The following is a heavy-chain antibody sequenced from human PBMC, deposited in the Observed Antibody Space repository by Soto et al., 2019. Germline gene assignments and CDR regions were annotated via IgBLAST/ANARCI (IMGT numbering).Heavy chain of an antibody. J-gene: IGHJ4*02. D-gene: IGHD6-13*01. V-gene: IGHV4-34*01. CDR2: INYSGST. Sequence: SETLSLTCAVYGGSFSGYYWSWIRQPPGKGLEWIGEINYSGSTNYNPSLKSRVTISLDTSKNHFSLKLSSVTAADTAVYYCAGSPWGIAAAGKGYYFDYWGQGTLVTVPQ. CDR3: AGSPWGIAAAGKGYYFDY. CDR1: GGSFSGYY.